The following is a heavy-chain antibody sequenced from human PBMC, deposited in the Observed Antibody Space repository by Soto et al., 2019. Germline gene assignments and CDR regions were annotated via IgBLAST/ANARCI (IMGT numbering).Heavy chain of an antibody. J-gene: IGHJ4*02. D-gene: IGHD4-4*01. CDR3: ARGGGVTTTGDDY. CDR2: IYHSGST. Sequence: QLQLQESGSGLVKPSQTLSLTCAVSGGSINTATHSWSWIRQPPGKGLEWIGYIYHSGSTYYNPSVQSRVSISTDKSNDQFSRRLSSGAAADSAVYYCARGGGVTTTGDDYWGQGILVTVSS. V-gene: IGHV4-30-2*01. CDR1: GGSINTATHS.